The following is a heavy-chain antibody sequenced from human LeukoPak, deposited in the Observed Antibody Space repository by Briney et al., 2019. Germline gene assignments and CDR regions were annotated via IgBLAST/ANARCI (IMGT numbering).Heavy chain of an antibody. J-gene: IGHJ4*02. Sequence: GGSLRLSCAASGFTFSAYGMHWVRQAPGKGLEWVAVIWYDGSNEYYTDSVKGRFTISRDNSKNTLYLQMNSLRAEDMAVYYCARGPDSGSYYPLDYWGQGTLVTVSS. CDR3: ARGPDSGSYYPLDY. V-gene: IGHV3-33*01. CDR1: GFTFSAYG. D-gene: IGHD1-26*01. CDR2: IWYDGSNE.